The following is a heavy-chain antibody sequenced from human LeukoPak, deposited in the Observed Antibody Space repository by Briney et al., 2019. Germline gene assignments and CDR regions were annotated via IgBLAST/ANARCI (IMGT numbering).Heavy chain of an antibody. J-gene: IGHJ4*02. CDR1: GFTFSSYS. CDR2: ISSSSSYI. V-gene: IGHV3-21*01. CDR3: ARDEYSSGWTRAYYFDY. Sequence: GGSLRLSCAASGFTFSSYSMNWVRQAPGKGLEWVSSISSSSSYIYYADSVKGRFTISRDNAKNSLYLQMNSLRAEDTAVYYCARDEYSSGWTRAYYFDYWGQGTLVTVSS. D-gene: IGHD6-19*01.